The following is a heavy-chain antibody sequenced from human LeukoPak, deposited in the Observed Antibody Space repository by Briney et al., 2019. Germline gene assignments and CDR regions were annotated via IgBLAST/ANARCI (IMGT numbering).Heavy chain of an antibody. J-gene: IGHJ4*02. CDR1: GYTFTSYG. D-gene: IGHD3-10*01. CDR2: ISAYNGNT. CDR3: ARGPIPYGSGSYYCY. V-gene: IGHV1-18*01. Sequence: VASVKVSCKASGYTFTSYGISWVRQAPGQGLEWMGWISAYNGNTNYAQKLQGRVTMTTDTSTSTAYMELRSLRSDDTAVYYCARGPIPYGSGSYYCYWGQGTLVTVSS.